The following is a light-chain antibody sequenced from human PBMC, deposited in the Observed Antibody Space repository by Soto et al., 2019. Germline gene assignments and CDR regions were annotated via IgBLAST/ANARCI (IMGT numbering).Light chain of an antibody. Sequence: EIVLTQSPGTLSLSPGEKATLSCRASQSVSSNYLAWYQQKPGQAPRLLIYNTASRATGTPDRFSGSGSGRDFTLTFSRLEPEDLAVYYCPQFGSSLYTFGQGTTLEIK. CDR1: QSVSSNY. CDR2: NTA. CDR3: PQFGSSLYT. J-gene: IGKJ2*01. V-gene: IGKV3-20*01.